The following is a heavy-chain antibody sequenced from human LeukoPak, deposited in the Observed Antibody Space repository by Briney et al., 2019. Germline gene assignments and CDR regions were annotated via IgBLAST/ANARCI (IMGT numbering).Heavy chain of an antibody. CDR3: ARVPNDPVGGSYYFDY. CDR2: ISSSGSTI. V-gene: IGHV3-48*03. J-gene: IGHJ4*02. D-gene: IGHD1-26*01. CDR1: GFTFSSYE. Sequence: AGSLRLSCAASGFTFSSYEMNWVRQAPGKGLEWVSYISSSGSTIYYADSVKGRFTISRDNAKNSLYLQMNSLRAEDTAVYYCARVPNDPVGGSYYFDYWGQGTLVTVSS.